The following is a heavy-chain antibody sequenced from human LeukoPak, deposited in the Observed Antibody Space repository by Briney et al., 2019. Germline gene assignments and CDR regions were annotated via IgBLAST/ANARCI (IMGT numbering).Heavy chain of an antibody. Sequence: GGSLRLSCAASGFTVNSNYMSWVRQAPGKGLEWVAFIRYDGSNKYYADSVKGRFTISRDNSKNTLYLQMNSLRAGDTAVYYCAKPHFDDWAREPWSPSPQ. J-gene: IGHJ4*02. CDR1: GFTVNSNY. CDR2: IRYDGSNK. CDR3: AKPHFDD. V-gene: IGHV3-30*02.